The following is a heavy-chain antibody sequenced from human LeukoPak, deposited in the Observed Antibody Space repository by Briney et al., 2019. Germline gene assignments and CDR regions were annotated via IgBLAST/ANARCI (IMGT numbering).Heavy chain of an antibody. J-gene: IGHJ3*02. CDR1: GYTFTGYY. Sequence: ASVKVSCKASGYTFTGYYMHWVRQAPGQGPEWMGWINPNSGGTNYAQKFQGRVTMTRDTSISTAYMELSRLRSDDTAVYYCARDLSVSHDAFDIWGQGTMVTVSS. V-gene: IGHV1-2*02. CDR2: INPNSGGT. CDR3: ARDLSVSHDAFDI.